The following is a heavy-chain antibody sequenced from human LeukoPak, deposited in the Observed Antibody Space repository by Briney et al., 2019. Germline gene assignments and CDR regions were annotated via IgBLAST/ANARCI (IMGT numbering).Heavy chain of an antibody. V-gene: IGHV3-21*01. CDR1: GFTFSSYS. Sequence: GGSLRLSCAASGFTFSSYSMDWVRQAPGKGLEWVSSISSSSSYIYYADSVKGRFTISRDNAKNSLYLQMNSLRAEDTAVYYCARSGNYYDTSDAFDIWGQGTMVTVSS. D-gene: IGHD3-22*01. J-gene: IGHJ3*02. CDR2: ISSSSSYI. CDR3: ARSGNYYDTSDAFDI.